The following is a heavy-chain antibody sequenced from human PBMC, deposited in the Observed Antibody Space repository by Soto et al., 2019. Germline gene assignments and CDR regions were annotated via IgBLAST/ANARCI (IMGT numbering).Heavy chain of an antibody. J-gene: IGHJ1*01. CDR1: GYTFTSYA. V-gene: IGHV1-3*01. D-gene: IGHD6-13*01. CDR2: INAGNGNT. Sequence: QVQLVQSGAEVKKPGASVKVSCKASGYTFTSYAMHWVRQAPGQRLEWMGWINAGNGNTKYSQKFQGRVTITRDTSASTAYMELSSLRSEDTAVYYCAREVQQQLVPRYFQHWGQGTLVTVSS. CDR3: AREVQQQLVPRYFQH.